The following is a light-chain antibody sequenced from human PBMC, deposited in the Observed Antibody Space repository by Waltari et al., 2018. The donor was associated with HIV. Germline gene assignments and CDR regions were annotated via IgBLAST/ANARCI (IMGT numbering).Light chain of an antibody. CDR2: GKN. CDR3: KSRDSSGNHVL. Sequence: SSELTQDATVSVALGQTVRITCQGDNLITYSASWYQQKPGQAPVPVIFGKNNQPSGIPERFGGCDAGNTASLTITGAQAEDEADYYCKSRDSSGNHVLFGGGTKLTVL. V-gene: IGLV3-19*01. CDR1: NLITYS. J-gene: IGLJ2*01.